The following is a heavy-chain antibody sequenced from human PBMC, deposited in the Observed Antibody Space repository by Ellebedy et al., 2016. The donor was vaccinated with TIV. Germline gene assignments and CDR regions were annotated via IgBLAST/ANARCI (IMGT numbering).Heavy chain of an antibody. J-gene: IGHJ2*01. CDR2: IYYSGST. CDR3: ARAPHWYFDL. CDR1: GGSISSSSYY. V-gene: IGHV4-39*07. Sequence: MPSETLSLTCTVSGGSISSSSYYWGWIRQPPGKGLEWIGSIYYSGSTYYNPSLKSRVTISVDTSKNQFSLKLSSVTAADTAVYYCARAPHWYFDLWGRGTLVTVSS.